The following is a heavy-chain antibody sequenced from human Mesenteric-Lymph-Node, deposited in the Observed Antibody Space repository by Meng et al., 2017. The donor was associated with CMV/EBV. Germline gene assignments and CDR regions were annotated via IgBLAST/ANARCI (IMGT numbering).Heavy chain of an antibody. Sequence: GESLKISCAASGFTFSTYAVHWVRQAPGKGLEWVALISYDANYKYYGDSLKGRFTISRDNSKNTLYLQMNTLRAEDTAVYYCARDIVVVFDYWGQGTLVTVSS. CDR3: ARDIVVVFDY. D-gene: IGHD2-15*01. J-gene: IGHJ4*02. V-gene: IGHV3-30-3*01. CDR1: GFTFSTYA. CDR2: ISYDANYK.